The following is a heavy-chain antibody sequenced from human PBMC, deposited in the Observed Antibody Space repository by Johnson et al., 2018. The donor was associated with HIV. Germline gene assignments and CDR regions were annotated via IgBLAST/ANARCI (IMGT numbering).Heavy chain of an antibody. CDR1: GFTFSTFA. D-gene: IGHD5-18*01. J-gene: IGHJ3*01. CDR3: AKVGGYSYGES. V-gene: IGHV3-30-3*01. CDR2: ISYDGINK. Sequence: QVQLVESGGGVVHPGGSLRLSCAASGFTFSTFAIHWVRQAPGKGLDCVAVISYDGINKYYADSVKGRFSISRDNSKNTVYLQMNSLRAGDTAVYYCAKVGGYSYGESWGQGTMVTVSS.